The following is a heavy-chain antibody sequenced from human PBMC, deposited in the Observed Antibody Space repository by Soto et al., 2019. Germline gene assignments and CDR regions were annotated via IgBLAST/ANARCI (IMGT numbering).Heavy chain of an antibody. V-gene: IGHV4-34*01. J-gene: IGHJ4*02. Sequence: SETLSLTCAVYGGSFSGYYLSWIRQPPGKGLEWIGEINHSGSTNYNPSLKSRVTISVDTSKNQFSLKLSSVTAADTAVYYCASSGGYDLAFDYWGQGTLVTVSS. CDR3: ASSGGYDLAFDY. CDR2: INHSGST. D-gene: IGHD5-12*01. CDR1: GGSFSGYY.